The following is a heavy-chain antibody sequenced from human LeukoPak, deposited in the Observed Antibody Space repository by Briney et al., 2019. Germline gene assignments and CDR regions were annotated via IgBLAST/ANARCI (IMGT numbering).Heavy chain of an antibody. CDR3: ARYNNGWYYFDY. D-gene: IGHD6-19*01. Sequence: PSETLSLTCTVSGGSTSSYYWSWIRQPPGKGLEWIGYIYYSGSTNYNPSLKSRVTISVDTSKNQFSLKLSSVTAADTAVYYCARYNNGWYYFDYWGQGTLVTVSS. CDR2: IYYSGST. J-gene: IGHJ4*02. CDR1: GGSTSSYY. V-gene: IGHV4-59*01.